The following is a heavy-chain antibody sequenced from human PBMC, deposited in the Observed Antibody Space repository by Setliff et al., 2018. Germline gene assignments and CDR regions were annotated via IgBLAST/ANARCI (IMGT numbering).Heavy chain of an antibody. CDR2: ISSSGSTI. D-gene: IGHD3-10*01. CDR3: ARDLDYGSGRIDMDV. J-gene: IGHJ6*02. Sequence: GGSLRLSCAASGFTFSSYEMNWVRQAPGKGLEWVSYISSSGSTIYYADSVKGRFTISRDNAKNSLYLQMNSLRAEDTAVYYCARDLDYGSGRIDMDVWGQGTTVTVSS. CDR1: GFTFSSYE. V-gene: IGHV3-48*03.